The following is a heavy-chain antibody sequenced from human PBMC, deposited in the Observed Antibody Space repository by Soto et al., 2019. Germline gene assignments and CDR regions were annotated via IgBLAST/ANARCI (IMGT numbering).Heavy chain of an antibody. CDR1: GDTFTDYY. Sequence: QVXLVQSGAEVKKPGASVKVSCKASGDTFTDYYIHWVRQAPGQGLEWMGTVNPSGGHTTYAQHFLGRVTMTRDTATSTLYMELTRLTSEDTAVYYCARGGHVVVVTAALDYWGQGTLVTVSS. V-gene: IGHV1-46*01. D-gene: IGHD2-21*02. CDR3: ARGGHVVVVTAALDY. J-gene: IGHJ4*02. CDR2: VNPSGGHT.